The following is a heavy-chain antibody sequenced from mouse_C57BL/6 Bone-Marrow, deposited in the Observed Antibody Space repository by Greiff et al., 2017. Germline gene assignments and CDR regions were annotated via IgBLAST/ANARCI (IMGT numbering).Heavy chain of an antibody. V-gene: IGHV1-26*01. CDR2: INPNNGGT. J-gene: IGHJ4*01. Sequence: EVKLQQSGPELVKPGASVKISCKASGYTFTDYYMNWVKQSHGKSLEWMGDINPNNGGTSYNQKFKGKATLTVDKSSSTAYMGLRSLTSEDSAVYYCARWDAMDYWGQGTSVTVSS. CDR1: GYTFTDYY. CDR3: ARWDAMDY.